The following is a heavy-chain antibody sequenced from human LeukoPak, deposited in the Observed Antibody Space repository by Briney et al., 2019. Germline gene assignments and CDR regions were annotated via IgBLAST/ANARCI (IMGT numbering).Heavy chain of an antibody. J-gene: IGHJ3*02. CDR3: ARDPTTVTKGLDI. V-gene: IGHV4-59*11. Sequence: WETLSLTCTVSGGSISSHYWSWLRQPPGKGLEWIGYISYIGSTNYNPSLKSRVTISVDTSKNQFSLKLSSVTAADAAVYFCARDPTTVTKGLDIWGQGTMVTVSS. CDR1: GGSISSHY. CDR2: ISYIGST. D-gene: IGHD4-17*01.